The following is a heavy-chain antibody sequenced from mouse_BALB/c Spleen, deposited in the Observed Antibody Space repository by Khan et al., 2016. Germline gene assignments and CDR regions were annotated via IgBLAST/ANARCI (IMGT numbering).Heavy chain of an antibody. CDR1: GYTFTTYW. CDR2: INPSTGYT. J-gene: IGHJ3*01. Sequence: QVQLQQSGAELAKPGASVKMSCTASGYTFTTYWIHWKKQRPGQGPEWIGYINPSTGYTEYNQKFKDKATLTTDESSSATYLQLSSLTSEDSAVYYCTRRGVFGLFAFWGQGTLVTVSA. D-gene: IGHD2-10*02. V-gene: IGHV1-7*01. CDR3: TRRGVFGLFAF.